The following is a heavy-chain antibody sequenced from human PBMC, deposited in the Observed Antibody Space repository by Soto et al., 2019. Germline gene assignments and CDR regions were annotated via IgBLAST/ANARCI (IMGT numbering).Heavy chain of an antibody. CDR3: ARGRSDGAFDI. Sequence: PSETLSLTCAVYGGSFSGYYWSWIRQPPGKGLEWIGEINHSGSTNYNPSLKSRVTISVDTSKNQFSLKLSSVTAADTAVYYCARGRSDGAFDIWGQGTMVTVS. CDR2: INHSGST. J-gene: IGHJ3*02. V-gene: IGHV4-34*01. CDR1: GGSFSGYY.